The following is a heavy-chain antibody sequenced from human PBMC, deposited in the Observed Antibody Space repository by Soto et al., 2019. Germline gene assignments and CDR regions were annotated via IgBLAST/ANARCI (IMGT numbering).Heavy chain of an antibody. Sequence: SGPTLVNPTQTLTLTCTFSGFSLSTSGVGVGWIRQPPGKALEWLGLIDWDDDKDNSDGKYYNRSLKTRLTISKDTSKNQVVLTMTNMDPVDTATYYCARIRLYDSTVRIYGMDVWGQGTTVTVSS. V-gene: IGHV2-70*01. J-gene: IGHJ6*02. CDR3: ARIRLYDSTVRIYGMDV. CDR2: IDWDDDKDNSDGK. CDR1: GFSLSTSGVG. D-gene: IGHD3-22*01.